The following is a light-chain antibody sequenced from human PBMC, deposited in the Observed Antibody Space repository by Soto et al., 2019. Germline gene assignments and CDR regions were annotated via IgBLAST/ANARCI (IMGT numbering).Light chain of an antibody. CDR3: QQSFSSPPWT. J-gene: IGKJ1*01. Sequence: DIQMTQSPSTLSASVGDRVTITCRVSQSISSSLAWYQLKPGKAPNLLIYAASSLHSGVPSRFSGSGSGTDFTLTISSLQPEDFATYYCQQSFSSPPWTFGQGTKVDIK. CDR2: AAS. V-gene: IGKV1-39*01. CDR1: QSISSS.